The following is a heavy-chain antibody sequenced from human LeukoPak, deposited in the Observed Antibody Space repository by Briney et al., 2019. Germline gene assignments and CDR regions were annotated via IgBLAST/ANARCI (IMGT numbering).Heavy chain of an antibody. CDR1: GYTFSSYG. CDR3: AVDGITRTYYFHY. V-gene: IGHV1-18*01. CDR2: ISAYNDNT. D-gene: IGHD3-10*01. Sequence: ASVKVSCKASGYTFSSYGISRVRQAPGQGLEWMGWISAYNDNTNYAQKLQGRVTMTTDTSTSTAYMELRSLRSDDSAVYYCAVDGITRTYYFHYWGQGTLVTVSS. J-gene: IGHJ4*02.